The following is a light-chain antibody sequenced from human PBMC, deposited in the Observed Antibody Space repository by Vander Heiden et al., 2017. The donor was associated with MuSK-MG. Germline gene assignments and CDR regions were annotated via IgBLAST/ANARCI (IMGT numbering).Light chain of an antibody. CDR3: QQYYSTPFT. J-gene: IGKJ3*01. V-gene: IGKV4-1*01. CDR2: WAS. CDR1: QSLLYRSNNKNY. Sequence: DIVMTQSPDSLAVSLGERATTNCKSSQSLLYRSNNKNYLAWYQQKPGQPPKLLMYWASLREFGVPVRFSGSGSGTDFTLTISSLQAEDVAVYYCQQYYSTPFTFGPGTKVEIK.